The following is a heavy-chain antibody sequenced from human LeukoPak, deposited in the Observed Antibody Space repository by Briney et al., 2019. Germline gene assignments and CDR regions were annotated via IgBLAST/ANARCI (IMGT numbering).Heavy chain of an antibody. CDR3: ARGPQSGSYYRNAFDI. D-gene: IGHD1-26*01. CDR1: GGSISSSSYY. CDR2: IYYSGST. V-gene: IGHV4-39*07. Sequence: SETLSLTCTVSGGSISSSSYYWGWIRQPPGKGLEWIGSIYYSGSTYYNPSLKSRVTISVDTSKNQFSLKLSSVTAADTAVYYCARGPQSGSYYRNAFDIWGQGTMITVSS. J-gene: IGHJ3*02.